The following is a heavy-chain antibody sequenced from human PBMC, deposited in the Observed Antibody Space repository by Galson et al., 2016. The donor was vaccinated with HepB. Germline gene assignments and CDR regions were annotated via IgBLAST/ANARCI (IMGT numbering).Heavy chain of an antibody. CDR3: VRIGVVIPATKLDY. V-gene: IGHV3-7*01. J-gene: IGHJ4*02. D-gene: IGHD2-2*01. Sequence: SLRLSCAASGFTFSSYWMSWVRQAPGKGLEWVANIKEDGSDKFYVDSVKGRFTISRDNAKNSLYLQMSSLRVEDTAVYYCVRIGVVIPATKLDYWGQGTLVTVSS. CDR1: GFTFSSYW. CDR2: IKEDGSDK.